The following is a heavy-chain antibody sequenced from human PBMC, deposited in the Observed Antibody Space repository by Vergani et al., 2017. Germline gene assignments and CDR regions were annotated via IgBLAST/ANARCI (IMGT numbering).Heavy chain of an antibody. CDR1: GFTFSSYW. CDR2: IKQDGSEK. J-gene: IGHJ3*02. CDR3: ARVVVVVPAALDAFDI. V-gene: IGHV3-7*01. Sequence: EVQLVESGGGLVQPGGSLRLSCAASGFTFSSYWMSWVRQAPGKGLEWVANIKQDGSEKYYVDSVKGRFTISRDNAMNSLYLQMNSLRAEDTAVYYCARVVVVVPAALDAFDIWGQGTMVTVSS. D-gene: IGHD2-2*01.